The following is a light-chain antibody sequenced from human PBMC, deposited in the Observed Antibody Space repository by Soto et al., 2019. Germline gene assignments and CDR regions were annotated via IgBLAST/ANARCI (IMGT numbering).Light chain of an antibody. CDR2: DAS. CDR1: QSVTSY. CDR3: QHRYNWPFT. J-gene: IGKJ5*01. Sequence: EIVLTQSPATLSLSPGERATLSCRASQSVTSYLVWYQQKPGQAPRLLIYDASNRATGIPARFTGSGSGTAFTLPISSLEPEDFAVYYCQHRYNWPFTFGQGTRLEIK. V-gene: IGKV3-11*01.